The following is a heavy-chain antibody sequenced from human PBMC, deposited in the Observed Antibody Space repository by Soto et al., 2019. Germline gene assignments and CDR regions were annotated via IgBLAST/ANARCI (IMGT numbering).Heavy chain of an antibody. CDR3: GREESSLVDY. CDR2: ICYSGST. CDR1: GDSLSSADYF. Sequence: QVQLQDSGPGLVKPSQTLSLTCTVSGDSLSSADYFWSWIRQAPGKGMEWIGYICYSGSTYHTPSLKSRTTVSVDTFKAPLSLKLTSVTAADTAGYYWGREESSLVDYWGQGRLVTVSS. V-gene: IGHV4-30-4*01. D-gene: IGHD2-15*01. J-gene: IGHJ4*02.